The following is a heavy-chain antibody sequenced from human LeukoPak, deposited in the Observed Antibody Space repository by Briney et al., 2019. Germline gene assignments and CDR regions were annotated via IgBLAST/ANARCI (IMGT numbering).Heavy chain of an antibody. CDR2: IYYSGST. V-gene: IGHV4-59*12. CDR1: GGSISSYY. D-gene: IGHD3-9*01. J-gene: IGHJ3*02. CDR3: ARGPPSLRVILTGYYSSDAFDI. Sequence: SETLSLTCTVSGGSISSYYWSWIRQPPGKGLEWIGYIYYSGSTNYNPSLKSRVTISVDTSKNQFSLKLSSVTAADTAVYYCARGPPSLRVILTGYYSSDAFDIWGQGTMVTVSS.